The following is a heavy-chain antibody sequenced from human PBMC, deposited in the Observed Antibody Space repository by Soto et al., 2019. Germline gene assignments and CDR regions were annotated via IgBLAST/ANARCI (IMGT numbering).Heavy chain of an antibody. D-gene: IGHD3-10*02. Sequence: EVQLVESGGGLFQPGGSLRLSCAASGFTFSKYWMNWVRQAPGKGLECVATIKLDGSETYYVDSVKGRFTVSRDNAKNSLYLQMNTLRAEDTAVYYCARAKYVYHAMDVWGQGTTVTVSS. CDR1: GFTFSKYW. J-gene: IGHJ6*02. CDR2: IKLDGSET. V-gene: IGHV3-7*01. CDR3: ARAKYVYHAMDV.